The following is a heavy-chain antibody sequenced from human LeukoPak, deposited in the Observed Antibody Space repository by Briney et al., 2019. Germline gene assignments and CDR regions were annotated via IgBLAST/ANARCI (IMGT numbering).Heavy chain of an antibody. V-gene: IGHV4-59*08. J-gene: IGHJ6*03. CDR1: GGSISSYY. Sequence: SETLSLTCTVSGGSISSYYWSWIRQPPGKGLEWIGYIYYSGSTNYNPSLKSRVTISVDTSKNQFSLKLSSVTAADTAVYYCAADDILYPRGILHYYYYMDVWGKGTTVTVSS. D-gene: IGHD3-9*01. CDR3: AADDILYPRGILHYYYYMDV. CDR2: IYYSGST.